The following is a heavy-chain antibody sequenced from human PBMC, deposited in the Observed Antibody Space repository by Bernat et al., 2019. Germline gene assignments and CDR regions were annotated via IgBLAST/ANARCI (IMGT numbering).Heavy chain of an antibody. Sequence: EVLLLESGGGLVQPGGSLRLSCAASGFTFSNFAITWVRQAPGKGLEWVSGISGSGGNTYYADYVKGRFTISRDNSKNTLYLQMNSLRAEDTAVYYCAQVDDSSGYYTLDYWGQGTLVTVSS. V-gene: IGHV3-23*01. J-gene: IGHJ4*02. CDR1: GFTFSNFA. CDR2: ISGSGGNT. CDR3: AQVDDSSGYYTLDY. D-gene: IGHD3-22*01.